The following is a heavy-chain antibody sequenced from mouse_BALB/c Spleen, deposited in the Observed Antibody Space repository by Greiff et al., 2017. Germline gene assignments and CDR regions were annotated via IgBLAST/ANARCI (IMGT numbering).Heavy chain of an antibody. V-gene: IGHV1S135*01. CDR3: ACSHYRYGWFAY. D-gene: IGHD2-14*01. CDR1: GYAFTSYN. Sequence: VQLQQSGPELVKPGASVKVSCKASGYAFTSYNMYWVKQSHGKSLEWIGYIDPYNGGTSYNQKFKGKATLTVDKSSITAYMHLNSLTSEDSAVSYCACSHYRYGWFAYWGQGTLVTVSA. J-gene: IGHJ3*01. CDR2: IDPYNGGT.